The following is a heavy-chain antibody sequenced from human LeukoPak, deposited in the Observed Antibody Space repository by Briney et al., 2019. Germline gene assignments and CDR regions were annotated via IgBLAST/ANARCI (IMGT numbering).Heavy chain of an antibody. D-gene: IGHD3-10*01. V-gene: IGHV4-31*03. CDR1: GGSISSGGYY. CDR3: ARNAYGSGNQRGLDY. J-gene: IGHJ4*01. Sequence: SQTLSLTCTVSGGSISSGGYYWCWIRQHPGKGLEWIGYIYYSGSTYYNPSLKSRVTISVDTSKNQFSLKLSSVTAADTAVYYCARNAYGSGNQRGLDYWGQEPWSPSPQ. CDR2: IYYSGST.